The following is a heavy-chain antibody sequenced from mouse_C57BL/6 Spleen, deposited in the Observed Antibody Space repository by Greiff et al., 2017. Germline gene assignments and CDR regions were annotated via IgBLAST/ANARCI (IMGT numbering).Heavy chain of an antibody. V-gene: IGHV5-9-1*02. CDR3: KREGFTTVRAKSCVY. J-gene: IGHJ2*02. D-gene: IGHD1-1*01. Sequence: EVKLQESGEGLVKPGGSLKLSCAASGFTFSSYAMSWVRQTPEKRLEWVAYISSGGDYIYYADTVKGRFTISRDNARNTLYLQMSSLKSEDTAMYYCKREGFTTVRAKSCVYWRQDTSLTVSS. CDR2: ISSGGDYI. CDR1: GFTFSSYA.